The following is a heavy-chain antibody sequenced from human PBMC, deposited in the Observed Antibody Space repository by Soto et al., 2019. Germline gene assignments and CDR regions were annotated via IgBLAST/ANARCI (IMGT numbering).Heavy chain of an antibody. Sequence: PAGCLGLSCAASGFCFTNFAMSWVRQAPGKGREWVAGIGASGDITWYADSVKGRLSISRDNSKNTLYQQLNSLRFEDTAVYYCAKDDFTARGADYFDYRGPGTLVTLSS. J-gene: IGHJ4*02. V-gene: IGHV3-23*01. CDR1: GFCFTNFA. CDR2: IGASGDIT. D-gene: IGHD2-15*01. CDR3: AKDDFTARGADYFDY.